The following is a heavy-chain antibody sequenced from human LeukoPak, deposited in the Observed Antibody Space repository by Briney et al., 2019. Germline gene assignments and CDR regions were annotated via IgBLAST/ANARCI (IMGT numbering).Heavy chain of an antibody. CDR2: ISSSGGTI. CDR1: RLTFSDSY. CDR3: ARNQNYDFLTAYYAHTYFYYMDV. V-gene: IGHV3-11*01. J-gene: IGHJ6*03. D-gene: IGHD3-9*01. Sequence: GGSLRLSYAASRLTFSDSYMSWVRQAPGKGLEWISYISSSGGTIYYADSVKGRLTIYRDNAKNSLFLQMNSLRAEDTAVYYCARNQNYDFLTAYYAHTYFYYMDVWGKGTTVTVSS.